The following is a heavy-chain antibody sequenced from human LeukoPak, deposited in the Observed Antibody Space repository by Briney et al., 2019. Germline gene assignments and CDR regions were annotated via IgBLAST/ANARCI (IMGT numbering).Heavy chain of an antibody. Sequence: SETLSLTCTVSGGSISSSSYYWGWIRQPPGKGLEWIGSIYYSGSTYYNPSLKSRVTISVDTSKNQFSLKLSSVTAADTAVYYCARDGSGSYLDYWGQGTLVTVSS. J-gene: IGHJ4*02. V-gene: IGHV4-39*07. D-gene: IGHD3-10*01. CDR2: IYYSGST. CDR1: GGSISSSSYY. CDR3: ARDGSGSYLDY.